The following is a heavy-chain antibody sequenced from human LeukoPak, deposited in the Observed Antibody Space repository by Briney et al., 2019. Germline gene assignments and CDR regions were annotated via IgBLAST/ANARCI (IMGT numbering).Heavy chain of an antibody. Sequence: GGSLRLSCAASGFTFSDYYMSWIRQAPGKGLEWVSYISTSGTAVYYADSVKGRFTISRDNSKNTLYLQMNSLRAEDTAVYYCATPLGYYYDSSGYRSENFDYWGQGTLVTVSS. D-gene: IGHD3-22*01. CDR3: ATPLGYYYDSSGYRSENFDY. CDR2: ISTSGTAV. V-gene: IGHV3-11*04. J-gene: IGHJ4*02. CDR1: GFTFSDYY.